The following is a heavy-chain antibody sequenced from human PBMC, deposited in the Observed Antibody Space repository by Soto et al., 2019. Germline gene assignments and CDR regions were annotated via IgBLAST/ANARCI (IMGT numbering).Heavy chain of an antibody. Sequence: QVHLVQSGVEVKKPGASVKVSCKSSGYTFTNYAIHGVRQAPGQGLEWRGWIDGGNGNTKYSQKFQGRLTITSDTSARIAYLELSSMRSEDTAVYFCARLLSRSSWYSFDYWGRGTLFTVAS. CDR2: IDGGNGNT. CDR3: ARLLSRSSWYSFDY. D-gene: IGHD6-13*01. J-gene: IGHJ4*01. V-gene: IGHV1-3*01. CDR1: GYTFTNYA.